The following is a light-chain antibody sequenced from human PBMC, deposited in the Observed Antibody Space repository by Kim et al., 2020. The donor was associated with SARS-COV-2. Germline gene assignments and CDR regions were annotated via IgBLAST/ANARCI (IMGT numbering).Light chain of an antibody. CDR3: QAWDSSTYVV. V-gene: IGLV3-1*01. CDR1: KLGDKY. CDR2: QDS. Sequence: VSPGQAASITCSGDKLGDKYACWYQQKPGQSPVLVIYQDSKPPAGIPERFSGSNSENTATLTISGTQAMDEADYYCQAWDSSTYVVFGGGTQLTVL. J-gene: IGLJ2*01.